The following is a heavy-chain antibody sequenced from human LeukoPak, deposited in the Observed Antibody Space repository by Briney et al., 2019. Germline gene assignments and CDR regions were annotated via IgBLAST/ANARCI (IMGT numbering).Heavy chain of an antibody. CDR1: GFTFSSYA. V-gene: IGHV3-23*01. D-gene: IGHD5-18*01. J-gene: IGHJ4*02. CDR2: ISGSGGST. CDR3: AKGANSYGLGYFDY. Sequence: SGGSLRLSCAASGFTFSSYAMSWVRQAPGKGLEWVSAISGSGGSTYYADSVKGRFTISRDNSKNTLYLQMNSLRVEDTAVYYCAKGANSYGLGYFDYWGQGTLVTVSS.